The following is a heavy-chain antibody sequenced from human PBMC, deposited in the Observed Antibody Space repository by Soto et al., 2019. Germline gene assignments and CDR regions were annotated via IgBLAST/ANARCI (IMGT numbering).Heavy chain of an antibody. D-gene: IGHD1-26*01. Sequence: QAQLVQSGAEAKRPGTSVKVSCKVSGYTFTNYFHWIQAPGQGLEWMGWMNPNDGDTEYARKFQGRVTLTRDTSITTAYMELSSLTSDDTAVYYCARENWSYVDWGQGTLVTVSS. V-gene: IGHV1-2*02. CDR2: MNPNDGDT. CDR1: GYTFTNY. J-gene: IGHJ4*02. CDR3: ARENWSYVD.